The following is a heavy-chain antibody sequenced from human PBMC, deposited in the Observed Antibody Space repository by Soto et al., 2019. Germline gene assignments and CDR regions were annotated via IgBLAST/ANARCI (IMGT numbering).Heavy chain of an antibody. CDR2: FDPEDGET. Sequence: ASAKVSCKVSGYTLTELSMHWVRQAPGKGQEWMGGFDPEDGETIYAQKFQGRVTMTEDTSTDTAYLELSSLRSEDTAVYYCATVPNCGGDCYIDYWGQGTLVTVSS. CDR3: ATVPNCGGDCYIDY. D-gene: IGHD2-21*02. CDR1: GYTLTELS. J-gene: IGHJ4*02. V-gene: IGHV1-24*01.